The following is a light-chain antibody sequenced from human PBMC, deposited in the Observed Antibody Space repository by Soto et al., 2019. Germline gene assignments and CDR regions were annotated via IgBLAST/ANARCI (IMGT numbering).Light chain of an antibody. V-gene: IGKV3-15*01. J-gene: IGKJ4*01. CDR1: QSISSS. CDR3: QQYGTWPPNLLT. Sequence: EIVMTQSPVTLSVSPGEGATLSCRASQSISSSLAWYKQKPGQPPKLLIFGASTRATGIPARFSGSGSGTEFTLTITRPPSEDSARYYCQQYGTWPPNLLTFGGGTKVEI. CDR2: GAS.